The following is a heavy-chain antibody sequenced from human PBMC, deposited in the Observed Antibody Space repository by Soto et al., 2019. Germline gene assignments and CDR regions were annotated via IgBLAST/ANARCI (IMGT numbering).Heavy chain of an antibody. J-gene: IGHJ5*02. V-gene: IGHV3-23*01. CDR2: ISGSGGST. D-gene: IGHD1-7*01. CDR1: GFTFSSYA. Sequence: SLRLSCAASGFTFSSYAMSWVRQAPGKGLEWVSAISGSGGSTYYADSVKGRFTISRDNSKNTLYLQMNSLRAEDTAVYYCAKEGGTGTTWVRWFDPWGQGTLVTVSS. CDR3: AKEGGTGTTWVRWFDP.